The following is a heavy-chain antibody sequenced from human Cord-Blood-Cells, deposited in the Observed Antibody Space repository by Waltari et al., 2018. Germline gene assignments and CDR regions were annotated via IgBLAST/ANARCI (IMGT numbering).Heavy chain of an antibody. CDR1: GGSFSGYY. J-gene: IGHJ3*02. CDR2: INQSGST. V-gene: IGHV4-34*01. D-gene: IGHD3-22*01. Sequence: QVQLQQWGAGLLKPSETLSLTCAVYGGSFSGYYWSWIRQPPGKGLEWIGEINQSGSTNNNPSLKSRVTISVDTSKNQFSLKLSSVTAADTAVYYCARKRYYDSSGYYYFKKNDAFDIWGQGTMVTVSS. CDR3: ARKRYYDSSGYYYFKKNDAFDI.